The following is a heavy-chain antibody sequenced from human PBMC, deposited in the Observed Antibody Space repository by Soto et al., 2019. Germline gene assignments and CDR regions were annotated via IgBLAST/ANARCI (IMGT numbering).Heavy chain of an antibody. Sequence: GSLRLSCVASGFTFSNFAMAWVRQAPGEGLEWVSAISGSGDDTFYADPMKGRFTISRDNSKDTLYLQINSLRAEDTAVYYCANPIPKTGTTFGFWGQGTLVTVSS. V-gene: IGHV3-23*01. CDR1: GFTFSNFA. J-gene: IGHJ4*02. CDR3: ANPIPKTGTTFGF. CDR2: ISGSGDDT. D-gene: IGHD1-1*01.